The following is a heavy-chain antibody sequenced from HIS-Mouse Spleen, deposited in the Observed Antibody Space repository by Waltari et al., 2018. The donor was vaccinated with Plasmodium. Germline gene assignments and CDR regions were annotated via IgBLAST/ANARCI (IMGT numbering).Heavy chain of an antibody. V-gene: IGHV3-33*06. D-gene: IGHD2-8*01. CDR2: IWYDGSNK. Sequence: QVQLVESGGGVVQPGRSLRLSCAASGFTFSSYGMHWVFQAPGKGLEWVAVIWYDGSNKYYADSVKGRFTISRDNSKNTLYLQMNSLRAEDTAVYYCAKVAQGTRDAFDIWGQGTMVTVSS. J-gene: IGHJ3*02. CDR1: GFTFSSYG. CDR3: AKVAQGTRDAFDI.